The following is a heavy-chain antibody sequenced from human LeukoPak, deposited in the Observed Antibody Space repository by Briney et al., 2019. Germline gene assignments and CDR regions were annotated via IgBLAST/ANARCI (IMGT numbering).Heavy chain of an antibody. V-gene: IGHV3-21*01. Sequence: GGSLRLSCAASGSTFRSYSMTWARQAPGKGLEWVSSISGSSDYILYADSVKGRFTISRDNAKNSVYLQMDSLRVEDTAVYYCARGTNGLWDYWGQGTLVTVSS. D-gene: IGHD2-8*01. CDR1: GSTFRSYS. CDR3: ARGTNGLWDY. J-gene: IGHJ4*02. CDR2: ISGSSDYI.